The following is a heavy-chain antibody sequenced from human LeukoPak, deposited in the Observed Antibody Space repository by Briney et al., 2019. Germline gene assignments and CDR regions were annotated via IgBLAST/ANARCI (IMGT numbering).Heavy chain of an antibody. CDR1: GFTFSSHS. Sequence: GGSLRLSCAASGFTFSSHSMNWVRQAPGKGLEWVSYISSSSSTIYYADSVKGRFTISRDNAKNSLYLQMNSLRAEDTAVYYCARDGVATIYPGSYYGMDVWGQGTTVTVSS. CDR3: ARDGVATIYPGSYYGMDV. J-gene: IGHJ6*02. V-gene: IGHV3-48*01. CDR2: ISSSSSTI. D-gene: IGHD5-12*01.